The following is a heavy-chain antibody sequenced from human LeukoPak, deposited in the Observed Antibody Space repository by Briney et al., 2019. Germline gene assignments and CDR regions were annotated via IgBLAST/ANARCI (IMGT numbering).Heavy chain of an antibody. CDR2: ISYHGSNK. V-gene: IGHV3-30-3*01. J-gene: IGHJ4*02. Sequence: GRSLRLSCAASGFTFSSYAMHWVRQAPDKGLEWVAVISYHGSNKHYADSVKGRFTISRDNSQNTLYLQMNSLKTEDTAVYYCTTDGLKYCSGGSCYDYWGQGTLVTVSS. D-gene: IGHD2-15*01. CDR1: GFTFSSYA. CDR3: TTDGLKYCSGGSCYDY.